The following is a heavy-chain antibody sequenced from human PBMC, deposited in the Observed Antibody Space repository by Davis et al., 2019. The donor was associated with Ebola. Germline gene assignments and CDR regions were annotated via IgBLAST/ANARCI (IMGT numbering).Heavy chain of an antibody. D-gene: IGHD5-18*01. CDR2: VSHGGVT. Sequence: MPGGSLRLSCAVYGGSFSDYFWSWIRQSPGKGLEWIGKVSHGGVTNYNPSLKSRVTISVDTSKNQFSLKLSSVTAADTAVYYCARGRRYSYGPPRYWGQGTLVTVSS. V-gene: IGHV4-34*01. J-gene: IGHJ4*02. CDR3: ARGRRYSYGPPRY. CDR1: GGSFSDYF.